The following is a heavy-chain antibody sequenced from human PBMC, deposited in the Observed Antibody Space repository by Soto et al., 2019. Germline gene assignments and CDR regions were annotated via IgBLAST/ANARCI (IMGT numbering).Heavy chain of an antibody. Sequence: SETLSLTCAVYGGSFSGYYWSWIRQPPGKGLEWIGEINHSGNTNYNPSLKSRVTISVDKSKNQFSLKLSSVTAADTAVYYCASQGLPYFDWSPTPLYYMDVWGKGTTVTVPS. CDR2: INHSGNT. V-gene: IGHV4-34*01. CDR1: GGSFSGYY. D-gene: IGHD3-9*01. J-gene: IGHJ6*03. CDR3: ASQGLPYFDWSPTPLYYMDV.